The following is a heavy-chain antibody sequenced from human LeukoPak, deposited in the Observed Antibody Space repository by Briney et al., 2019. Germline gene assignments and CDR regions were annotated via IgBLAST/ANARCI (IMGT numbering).Heavy chain of an antibody. Sequence: PGGSLRLSCAASGFTFSSYAMSWVRQAPGKGLEWASAISGSGGSTYYADSVKGRFTISRDNSKNTLYLQMNSLRAEDTAVYYCAKVRYDSSMERTWGQGTLVTVSS. V-gene: IGHV3-23*01. CDR1: GFTFSSYA. D-gene: IGHD3-22*01. CDR3: AKVRYDSSMERT. J-gene: IGHJ4*02. CDR2: ISGSGGST.